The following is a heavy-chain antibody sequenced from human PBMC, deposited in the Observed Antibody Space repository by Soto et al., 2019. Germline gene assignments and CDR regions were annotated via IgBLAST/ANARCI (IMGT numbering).Heavy chain of an antibody. D-gene: IGHD3-3*01. V-gene: IGHV3-30*18. Sequence: PGGSLRLSCAASGFTFSSYGMHWVRQAPGKGLEWVAVISYDGSNKYYADSVKGRFTISRDNSKNTLYLQMNSLRAEDTAVYYCAKAPSSLEWSIGSFKDYGMDVWGQGTTVTVSS. CDR1: GFTFSSYG. CDR3: AKAPSSLEWSIGSFKDYGMDV. J-gene: IGHJ6*02. CDR2: ISYDGSNK.